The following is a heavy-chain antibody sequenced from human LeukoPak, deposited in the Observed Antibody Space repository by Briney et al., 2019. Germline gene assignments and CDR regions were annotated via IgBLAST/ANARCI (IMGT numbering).Heavy chain of an antibody. V-gene: IGHV4-31*03. CDR2: IYYSGST. Sequence: TSETLSLTCTVSGGSISSGGYYWSWIRQHPGKGLEWIGYIYYSGSTYYNPSLKSRVTISVDTSKNQFSLKLSSVTAADTAVYYCARDRASGSYYLRYFDYWGQGTLVTVS. CDR3: ARDRASGSYYLRYFDY. D-gene: IGHD1-26*01. CDR1: GGSISSGGYY. J-gene: IGHJ4*02.